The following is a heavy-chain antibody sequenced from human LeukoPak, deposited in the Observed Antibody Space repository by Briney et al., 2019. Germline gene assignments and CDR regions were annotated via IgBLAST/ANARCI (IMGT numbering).Heavy chain of an antibody. CDR3: ARDHCSSTSCYDFNWFDP. J-gene: IGHJ5*02. CDR2: ISYDGSNK. CDR1: GFTFSSYA. V-gene: IGHV3-30-3*01. Sequence: WRSLRLSCAASGFTFSSYAMHWVRQAPGKGLEWVAVISYDGSNKYYADSVKGRFTISRDNSKNTLYLQMNSLRAEDTAVYYCARDHCSSTSCYDFNWFDPWGQGTLVTVSS. D-gene: IGHD2-2*01.